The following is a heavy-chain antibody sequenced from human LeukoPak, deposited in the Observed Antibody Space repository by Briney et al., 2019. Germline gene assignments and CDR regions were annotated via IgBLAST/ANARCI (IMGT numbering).Heavy chain of an antibody. CDR2: ISSSGSTI. J-gene: IGHJ4*02. V-gene: IGHV3-48*04. Sequence: GGSLRLSCAAFGFIFSNYGMHWVRQAPGKGLEWGSYISSSGSTIYYADSVKGRFTISRDNAKNSLYLQMNSLRAEDTAVYYCARDKTYYYDSSGYFDYWGQGTLVTVSS. D-gene: IGHD3-22*01. CDR1: GFIFSNYG. CDR3: ARDKTYYYDSSGYFDY.